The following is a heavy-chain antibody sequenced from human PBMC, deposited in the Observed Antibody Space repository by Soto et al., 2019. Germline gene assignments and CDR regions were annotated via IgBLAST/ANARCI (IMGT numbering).Heavy chain of an antibody. CDR3: AKDVRAAIDRDAFDI. Sequence: PGGSLRLYCAASGFTFSSYGMHWVRQAPGKGLEWVAVISYDGSNKYYADSVKGRFTISRDNSKNTLYLQMNSLRAEDTAVYYCAKDVRAAIDRDAFDIWGQGTMVTVSS. CDR2: ISYDGSNK. V-gene: IGHV3-30*18. J-gene: IGHJ3*02. CDR1: GFTFSSYG. D-gene: IGHD2-2*01.